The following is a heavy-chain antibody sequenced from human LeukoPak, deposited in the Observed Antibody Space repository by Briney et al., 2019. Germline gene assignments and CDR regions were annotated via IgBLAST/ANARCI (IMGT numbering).Heavy chain of an antibody. D-gene: IGHD6-19*01. CDR1: GLTFSSYG. Sequence: GGSLRLSCAASGLTFSSYGMNWVRQAPGKGLEWVSYISTSSNRIDYADSVKGRFTMSRDNAKNLLYLQMNSLRDEDTAMYYCARVSAPGTSGWYLGYWGQGTLVTVSS. J-gene: IGHJ4*02. CDR3: ARVSAPGTSGWYLGY. CDR2: ISTSSNRI. V-gene: IGHV3-48*02.